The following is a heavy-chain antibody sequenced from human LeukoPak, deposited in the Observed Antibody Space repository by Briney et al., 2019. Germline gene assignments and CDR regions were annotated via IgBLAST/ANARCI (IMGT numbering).Heavy chain of an antibody. CDR2: ISAYNGNT. V-gene: IGHV1-18*01. Sequence: ASVKVSCKASGYTFTSYGISWVRQAPGQGLEWMGWISAYNGNTNYAQKLRGRVTMTTDTSTSTAYMELRSLRSDDTAVYYCARKTVAGTYYYGMDVWGQGTTVTVSS. CDR1: GYTFTSYG. CDR3: ARKTVAGTYYYGMDV. D-gene: IGHD6-19*01. J-gene: IGHJ6*02.